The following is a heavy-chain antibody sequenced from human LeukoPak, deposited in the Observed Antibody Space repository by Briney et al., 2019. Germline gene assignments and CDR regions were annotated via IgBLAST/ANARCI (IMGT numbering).Heavy chain of an antibody. CDR2: INLDGSEI. V-gene: IGHV3-7*03. CDR1: GFLFSNSW. J-gene: IGHJ4*02. D-gene: IGHD3-22*01. Sequence: GGSLRLSCEASGFLFSNSWMSRVRQAPGKGLEWVANINLDGSEINYVDSLTGRLTISRDNAKDSLYLQMDGLRAEDTAVYFCVRDRGYSTFDSWGQGTLVTVSS. CDR3: VRDRGYSTFDS.